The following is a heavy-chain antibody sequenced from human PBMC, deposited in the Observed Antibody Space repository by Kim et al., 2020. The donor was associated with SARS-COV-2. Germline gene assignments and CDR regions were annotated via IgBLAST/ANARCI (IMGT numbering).Heavy chain of an antibody. D-gene: IGHD2-2*01. Sequence: GGTADYAAPVRGGFTISRDESKNTLYLQMNSLKTEDAAGYYCTGWSTRFDYWGQGTLVTVSS. CDR2: GGTA. J-gene: IGHJ4*02. V-gene: IGHV3-15*01. CDR3: TGWSTRFDY.